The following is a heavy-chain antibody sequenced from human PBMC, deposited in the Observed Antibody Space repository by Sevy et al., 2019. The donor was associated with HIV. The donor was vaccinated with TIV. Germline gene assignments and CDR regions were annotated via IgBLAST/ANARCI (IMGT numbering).Heavy chain of an antibody. CDR3: TTDSKKRGLSALFDY. D-gene: IGHD3-10*01. V-gene: IGHV3-15*01. Sequence: GSLRLSCAASGFTFSNAWMRWVRQAPGKGLEWVGRIKSKTDGGPTDYAAPVKGRFTIPREDSKNTLYLQMNSLKTEDTAIYYCTTDSKKRGLSALFDYWGQGTLVTVSS. J-gene: IGHJ4*02. CDR2: IKSKTDGGPT. CDR1: GFTFSNAW.